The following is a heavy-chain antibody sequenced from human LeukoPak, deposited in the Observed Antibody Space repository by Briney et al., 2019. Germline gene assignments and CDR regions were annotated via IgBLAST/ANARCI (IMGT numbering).Heavy chain of an antibody. CDR1: GYTFTSYY. CDR3: ARVTTGYYYGMDV. J-gene: IGHJ6*02. D-gene: IGHD4-11*01. V-gene: IGHV1-8*02. Sequence: ASVKVSCKASGYTFTSYYIRWVRQAPGQGLEWMGRINPNSGNTGYAQKFQGRVTMTRNTSISTAYMELSSLRSEDTAVYYCARVTTGYYYGMDVWGQGTTVTVSS. CDR2: INPNSGNT.